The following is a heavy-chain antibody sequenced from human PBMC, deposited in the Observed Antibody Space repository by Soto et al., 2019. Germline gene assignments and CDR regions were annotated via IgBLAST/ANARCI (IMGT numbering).Heavy chain of an antibody. CDR1: GFTFSSYA. Sequence: GGSLRLSCAASGFTFSSYAMSWVRQAPGKGLEWVSAISGSGGSTYYADSVKGRFTISRDNSKNTLYLQMNSLRAEDTAVYYCANYYDPFEYYFDYWGQGTLVTVSS. V-gene: IGHV3-23*01. CDR2: ISGSGGST. D-gene: IGHD3-22*01. J-gene: IGHJ4*02. CDR3: ANYYDPFEYYFDY.